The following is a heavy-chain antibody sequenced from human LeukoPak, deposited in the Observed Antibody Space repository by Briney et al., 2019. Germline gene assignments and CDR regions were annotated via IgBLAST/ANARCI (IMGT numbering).Heavy chain of an antibody. CDR2: IIPILGIA. CDR3: ANYDSCGYMGY. Sequence: SVKVSCKASGGTFSSYAISWVRQAPGQGLEWMGRIIPILGIANYAQKFQGRVTITADKSTSTAYMELSSLRSEDTAVYYCANYDSCGYMGYWGQGTLVTVSS. D-gene: IGHD3-22*01. J-gene: IGHJ4*02. CDR1: GGTFSSYA. V-gene: IGHV1-69*04.